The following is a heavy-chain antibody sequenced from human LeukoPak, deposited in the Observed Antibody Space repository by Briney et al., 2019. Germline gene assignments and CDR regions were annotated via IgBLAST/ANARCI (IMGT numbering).Heavy chain of an antibody. CDR1: GFTFSSYS. CDR3: ARDRGQLWLRWFDP. V-gene: IGHV3-21*01. CDR2: ISSSSSYI. J-gene: IGHJ5*02. Sequence: PGGSLRLSCAASGFTFSSYSMNWVRQAPGKGLEWASSISSSSSYIYYADSVKGRFTISRDNAKNSLYLQMNSLRAEDTAVYYCARDRGQLWLRWFDPWGQGTLVTVSS. D-gene: IGHD5-18*01.